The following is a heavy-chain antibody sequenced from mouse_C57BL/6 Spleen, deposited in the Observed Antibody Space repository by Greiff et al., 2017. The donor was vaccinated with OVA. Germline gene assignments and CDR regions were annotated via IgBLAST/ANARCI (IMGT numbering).Heavy chain of an antibody. CDR3: TTRGGTAQATDYAMDY. V-gene: IGHV14-4*01. Sequence: VQLQQSGAELVRPGASVKLSCTASGFNIKDDYMHWVKQRPEQGLEWIGWIDPENGDTEYASKFQGKATITADTSSNTAYLQLSSLTSEDTAVYYWTTRGGTAQATDYAMDYWGQGTSVTVSS. CDR1: GFNIKDDY. CDR2: IDPENGDT. D-gene: IGHD3-2*02. J-gene: IGHJ4*01.